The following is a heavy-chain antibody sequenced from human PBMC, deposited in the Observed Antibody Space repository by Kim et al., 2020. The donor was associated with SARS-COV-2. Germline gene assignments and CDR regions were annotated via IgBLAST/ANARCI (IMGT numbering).Heavy chain of an antibody. J-gene: IGHJ6*01. CDR1: GGSISSATW. D-gene: IGHD1-20*01. V-gene: IGHV4-4*02. CDR3: AGAHITGTTQHNYYYGM. Sequence: SETLSLTCAVSGGSISSATWWSWVRQTPGKGLGWIGIIYHSVTTNYKPSLKSRVNMSVDKSKNQLSLTMSAVTAADTAVYYCAGAHITGTTQHNYYYGM. CDR2: IYHSVTT.